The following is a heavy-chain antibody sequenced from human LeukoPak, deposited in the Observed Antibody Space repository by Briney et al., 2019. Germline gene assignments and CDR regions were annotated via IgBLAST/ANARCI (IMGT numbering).Heavy chain of an antibody. CDR3: ARDNYGDFPGYFDL. CDR2: IYYSGST. V-gene: IGHV4-59*01. D-gene: IGHD4-17*01. J-gene: IGHJ2*01. CDR1: GGSISSYY. Sequence: SETLSLTCTVSGGSISSYYWSWIRQPPGKGLEWIGYIYYSGSTNYNPSLKSRVTISVDTSKNQFSLKLSSVTAADTAVYYCARDNYGDFPGYFDLWGRGTLVTVSS.